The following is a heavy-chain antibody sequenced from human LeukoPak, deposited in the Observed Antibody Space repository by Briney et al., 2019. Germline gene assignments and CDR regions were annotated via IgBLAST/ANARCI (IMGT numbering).Heavy chain of an antibody. Sequence: GGSLRLSCTASGFTFSSYAMSWVRQAPGKGLEWVSSISGSGGDTHYADSVKGRFSISRDNSKNTLYVQMNSLGAEDTAVYYCAKGDRSTTIPDYWGQGTLVTVSS. V-gene: IGHV3-23*01. D-gene: IGHD2/OR15-2a*01. CDR1: GFTFSSYA. J-gene: IGHJ4*02. CDR3: AKGDRSTTIPDY. CDR2: ISGSGGDT.